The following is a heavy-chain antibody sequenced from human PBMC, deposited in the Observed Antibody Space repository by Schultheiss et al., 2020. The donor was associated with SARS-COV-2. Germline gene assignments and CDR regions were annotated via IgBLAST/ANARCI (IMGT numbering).Heavy chain of an antibody. V-gene: IGHV4-34*01. J-gene: IGHJ4*02. CDR1: GGSFSGYY. CDR3: ARQGSRYPLDY. CDR2: INHSGST. D-gene: IGHD3-16*02. Sequence: ETLSLTCAVYGGSFSGYYWSWIRQPPGKGLEWIGEINHSGSTNYNPSLKSRVTISVDTSKNQFSLKLSSVTAADTAVYYCARQGSRYPLDYWGQGTLVTVSS.